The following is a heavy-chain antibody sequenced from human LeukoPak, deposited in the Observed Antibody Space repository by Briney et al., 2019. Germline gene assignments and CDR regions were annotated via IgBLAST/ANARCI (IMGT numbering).Heavy chain of an antibody. J-gene: IGHJ5*02. Sequence: SETLSLTCAVYSGSLSGHFWSWIRQPPGKGLEWIGEVSHTGDTNYNPSLKSRATVSVDTSKNQFSLKLTSVTAADTSVYYCARNFDLWGQGTVVTVSS. CDR2: VSHTGDT. CDR3: ARNFDL. CDR1: SGSLSGHF. V-gene: IGHV4-34*01.